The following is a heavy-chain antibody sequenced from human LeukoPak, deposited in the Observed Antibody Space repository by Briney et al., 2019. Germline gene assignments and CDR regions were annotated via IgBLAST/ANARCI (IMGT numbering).Heavy chain of an antibody. D-gene: IGHD4-17*01. V-gene: IGHV3-11*06. CDR2: ISSSSSYT. J-gene: IGHJ4*02. CDR3: ARDDYGDNPLDY. CDR1: GFTFSDYY. Sequence: GGSLRLSCAASGFTFSDYYMSWIRQAPGKGLEWVSYISSSSSYTNYADSVKGRFTISRDNAKSSLYLQMNSLRGEDTAVYYCARDDYGDNPLDYWGQGTLVTVSS.